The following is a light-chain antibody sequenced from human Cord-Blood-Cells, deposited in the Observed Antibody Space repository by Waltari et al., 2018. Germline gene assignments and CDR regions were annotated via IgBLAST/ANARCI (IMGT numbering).Light chain of an antibody. CDR1: QRISSW. CDR2: NAA. CDR3: QQYNSYALWP. Sequence: IQMNQSPSTPSASVGARVTITCRASQRISSWLAWYQQKPGKAPKLLVYNAASVESRVPSRFRGGGSGTEITLTISSLQPDDFATYYCQQYNSYALWPFGQGP. J-gene: IGKJ1*01. V-gene: IGKV1-5*03.